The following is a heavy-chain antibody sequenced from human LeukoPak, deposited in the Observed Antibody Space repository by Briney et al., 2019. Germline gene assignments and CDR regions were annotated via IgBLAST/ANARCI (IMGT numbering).Heavy chain of an antibody. Sequence: GGSLRLSCAASGFTFTTYWMTWVRQAPGKGLEWVSAISGSGGSTYYADSVKGRFTISRDNSKNTLYLQMNSLRAEDTAVYYCAKDPLQWLKPENFDYWGQGTLVTVSS. J-gene: IGHJ4*02. CDR1: GFTFTTYW. D-gene: IGHD6-19*01. CDR3: AKDPLQWLKPENFDY. V-gene: IGHV3-23*01. CDR2: ISGSGGST.